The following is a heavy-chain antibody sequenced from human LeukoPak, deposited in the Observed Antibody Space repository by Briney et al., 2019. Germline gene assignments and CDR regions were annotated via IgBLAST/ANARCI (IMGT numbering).Heavy chain of an antibody. CDR3: ARDTVTTAYYFDY. D-gene: IGHD4-17*01. Sequence: GGSLRLSCVASGFTFSNYVMSWVRQAPGKGLGWVSRISFSGANTYYADSVRGRFTISRDKSKNTLFLQMNSLRADDTAVYYCARDTVTTAYYFDYWGQGTLVTVSS. V-gene: IGHV3-23*01. CDR1: GFTFSNYV. J-gene: IGHJ4*02. CDR2: ISFSGANT.